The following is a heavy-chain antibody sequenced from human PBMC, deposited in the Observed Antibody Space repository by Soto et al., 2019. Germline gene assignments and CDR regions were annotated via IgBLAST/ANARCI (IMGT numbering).Heavy chain of an antibody. CDR3: ARGVSITGTTRRYYYYYMDV. CDR2: INAGNGNT. J-gene: IGHJ6*03. CDR1: GYTFTSYA. Sequence: ASVKVSCKASGYTFTSYAMHWVRQAPGQRLEWMGWINAGNGNTKYSQKFQGRVTITRDTSASTAYMELSSLRSEDTAVYYCARGVSITGTTRRYYYYYMDVWGKGNPGHRLL. D-gene: IGHD1-7*01. V-gene: IGHV1-3*01.